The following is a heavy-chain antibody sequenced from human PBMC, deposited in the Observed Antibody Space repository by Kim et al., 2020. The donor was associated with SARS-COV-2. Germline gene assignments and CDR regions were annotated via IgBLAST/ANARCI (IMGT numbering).Heavy chain of an antibody. J-gene: IGHJ4*02. CDR1: GFTFSSYA. CDR3: ARDGPSSYYYDSSGYPSDY. CDR2: ISYDGSNK. V-gene: IGHV3-30-3*01. Sequence: GGSLRLSCAASGFTFSSYAMHWVRQAPGKGLEWVAVISYDGSNKYYADSVKGRFTISRDNSKNTLYLQMNSLRAEDTAVYYCARDGPSSYYYDSSGYPSDYWGQGTLVTVSS. D-gene: IGHD3-22*01.